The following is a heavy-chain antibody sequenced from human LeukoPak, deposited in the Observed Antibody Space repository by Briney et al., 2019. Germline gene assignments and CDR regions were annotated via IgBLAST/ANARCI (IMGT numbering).Heavy chain of an antibody. CDR3: ARDLRDFWSGDYAFDI. J-gene: IGHJ3*02. CDR1: GYTFIDYG. D-gene: IGHD3-3*01. CDR2: ISGYTGDT. V-gene: IGHV1-18*01. Sequence: ASVKVSCKTSGYTFIDYGISWVRQAPGQGLEWMGWISGYTGDTESAQNFRDRITMTTDTSTSTAYLELRSPTSDDTAVYYCARDLRDFWSGDYAFDIWGQGTMVTVSS.